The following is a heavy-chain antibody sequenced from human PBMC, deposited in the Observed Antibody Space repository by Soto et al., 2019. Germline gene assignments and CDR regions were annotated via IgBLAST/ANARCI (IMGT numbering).Heavy chain of an antibody. Sequence: QLQLQESGPGLVKPSETLSLTCTVSGGSISSSSYYWGWIRQPPGKGLEWIGSIYYSGSTYYNPSLKSRVTISVDTSKNQFSLKLSSVTAADTAVYYCARHRDIVVVTAIPFIYYYYGMDVWGQGTTVTVSS. J-gene: IGHJ6*02. CDR2: IYYSGST. CDR3: ARHRDIVVVTAIPFIYYYYGMDV. CDR1: GGSISSSSYY. V-gene: IGHV4-39*01. D-gene: IGHD2-21*02.